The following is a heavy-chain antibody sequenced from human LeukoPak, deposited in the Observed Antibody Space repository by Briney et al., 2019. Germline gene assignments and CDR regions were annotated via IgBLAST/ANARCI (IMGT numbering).Heavy chain of an antibody. V-gene: IGHV3-66*04. CDR1: GFTVSSNY. D-gene: IGHD6-13*01. Sequence: PGGSLRLSCAASGFTVSSNYMSWVRQAPGKGLEWVSLIYSGDSTYYADSVKGRFIISRDNSKNTLYLQMNSLRAEDTAVYYCARHTSSWYYFDYWGQGTLVTVSS. CDR3: ARHTSSWYYFDY. CDR2: IYSGDST. J-gene: IGHJ4*02.